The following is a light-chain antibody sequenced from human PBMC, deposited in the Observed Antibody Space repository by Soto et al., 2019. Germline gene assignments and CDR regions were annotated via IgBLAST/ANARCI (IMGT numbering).Light chain of an antibody. CDR3: CSYAGSNNVV. V-gene: IGLV2-11*01. CDR1: SSDVGGYNY. J-gene: IGLJ2*01. Sequence: QSALTQPRSVSGSPGQSVTISCTGTSSDVGGYNYVSWYQQHPGKAPKLMIYDVSKRPSGGPDRFSGSKSGNTASLTISGLQAEDEADYYCCSYAGSNNVVFGGGTKLTVL. CDR2: DVS.